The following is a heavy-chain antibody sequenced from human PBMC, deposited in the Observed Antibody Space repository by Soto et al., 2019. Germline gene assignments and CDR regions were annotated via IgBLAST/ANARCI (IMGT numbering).Heavy chain of an antibody. CDR3: GREKDGYNIDY. V-gene: IGHV4-30-4*01. Sequence: QVQLQESGPGLVKPSQTLSLTCTVSCGAISSGDYYWSSSRQPHGKGLEWMGYIYYSGSTYYNPALKRRVTIAVDTSKNHVSQKLSSVTAADTAVYYCGREKDGYNIDYRCQGTLVTVSS. J-gene: IGHJ4*02. D-gene: IGHD5-12*01. CDR2: IYYSGST. CDR1: CGAISSGDYY.